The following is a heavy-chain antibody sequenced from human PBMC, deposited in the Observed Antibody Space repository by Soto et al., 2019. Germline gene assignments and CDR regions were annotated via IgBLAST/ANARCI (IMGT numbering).Heavy chain of an antibody. CDR3: AKGGRQWLVTSDFNY. D-gene: IGHD6-19*01. J-gene: IGHJ4*02. CDR2: VSHDGRNT. CDR1: GFTFSDYA. Sequence: VQLVESGGGVVQPGRSLRLSCAASGFTFSDYAMHWVRQAPGKGLEWVAVVSHDGRNTHYADSVKGRFTISRESSKNTVSLEMTSLRAEDTAVYSCAKGGRQWLVTSDFNYWGQGALVTVSS. V-gene: IGHV3-30*18.